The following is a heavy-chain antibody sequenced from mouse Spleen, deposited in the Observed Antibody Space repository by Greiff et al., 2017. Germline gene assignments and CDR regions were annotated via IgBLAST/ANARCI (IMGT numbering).Heavy chain of an antibody. J-gene: IGHJ3*01. V-gene: IGHV1-55*01. CDR3: ARGYYYGSSYVRFAY. CDR2: IYPGSGST. Sequence: QVQLQQSGAELVKPGASVKMSCKASGYTFTSYWITWVKQRPGQGLEWIGDIYPGSGSTNYNEKFKSKATLTVDTSSSTAYMQLSSLTSEDSAVYYCARGYYYGSSYVRFAYWGQGTLVTVSA. D-gene: IGHD1-1*01. CDR1: GYTFTSYW.